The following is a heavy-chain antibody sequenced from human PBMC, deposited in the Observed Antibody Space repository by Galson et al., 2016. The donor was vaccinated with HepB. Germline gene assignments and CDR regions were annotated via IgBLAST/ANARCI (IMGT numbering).Heavy chain of an antibody. CDR1: GFTFSTYW. V-gene: IGHV3-7*03. CDR3: AREGGFGGYYRLSN. CDR2: IKQDGSEK. D-gene: IGHD3-3*01. Sequence: SLRLSCAASGFTFSTYWMTWVRQAPGKGLEWVANIKQDGSEKNYVDSVKGRFTIPRDNAENSLYLQMYDLRAEDTAVDYWAREGGFGGYYRLSNWGQGTLVTVSS. J-gene: IGHJ4*02.